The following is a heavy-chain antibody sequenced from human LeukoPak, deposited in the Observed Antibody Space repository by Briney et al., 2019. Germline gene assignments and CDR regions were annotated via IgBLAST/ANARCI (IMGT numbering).Heavy chain of an antibody. J-gene: IGHJ3*02. CDR1: GDSVSSNSVT. V-gene: IGHV6-1*01. Sequence: PSQTLSLTCATSGDSVSSNSVTWNWIRQSPSGGLEWLGRTYYRSKWYADYAVSVKSRIAIDPDTSKNQFSLQLNSVTPEDTAVYYRARVVQVYCITNGCYVGALDIWGQGTMVTVSS. CDR2: TYYRSKWYA. CDR3: ARVVQVYCITNGCYVGALDI. D-gene: IGHD2-2*01.